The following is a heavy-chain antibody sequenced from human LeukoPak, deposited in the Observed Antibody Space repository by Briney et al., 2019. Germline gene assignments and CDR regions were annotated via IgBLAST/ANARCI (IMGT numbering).Heavy chain of an antibody. Sequence: PSETLSLTCAVYGGSFSGYYWSWIRQPPGKGLEWIGEINHSGSTNYNPSLKSRVTISVDTSKNQFSLQLNSVTPEDTAVYYCARTINSSSSEKYFLDYWGQGTLATVSS. J-gene: IGHJ4*02. V-gene: IGHV4-34*01. CDR1: GGSFSGYY. D-gene: IGHD6-13*01. CDR3: ARTINSSSSEKYFLDY. CDR2: INHSGST.